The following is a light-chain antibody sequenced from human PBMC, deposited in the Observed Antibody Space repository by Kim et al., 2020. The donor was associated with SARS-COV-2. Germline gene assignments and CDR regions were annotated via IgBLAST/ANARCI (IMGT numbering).Light chain of an antibody. CDR3: QQRSDGIT. J-gene: IGKJ5*01. CDR2: DAF. CDR1: QSVNNY. Sequence: SLSPRERVTLSCRASQSVNNYLAWYQQKPGQAPRLFIYDAFKRATGIPARFSGSGSGTDFTLTISSLEPDDFAVYYCQQRSDGITFGQGTRLEIK. V-gene: IGKV3-11*01.